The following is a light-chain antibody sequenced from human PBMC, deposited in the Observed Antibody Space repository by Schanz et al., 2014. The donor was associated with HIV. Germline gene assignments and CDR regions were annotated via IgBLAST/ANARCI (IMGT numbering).Light chain of an antibody. J-gene: IGLJ2*01. CDR1: TSNVVSNY. V-gene: IGLV1-51*01. Sequence: QSVLTQPPSVSAAPGQKITISCSGGTSNVVSNYVSWYQQGPGTAPKLLIYDNSKRPSGTPDRFSGSKTGTSATLAIVGLQTGDEAEYFCGTWDSTLSAVLFGGGTKLTVL. CDR2: DNS. CDR3: GTWDSTLSAVL.